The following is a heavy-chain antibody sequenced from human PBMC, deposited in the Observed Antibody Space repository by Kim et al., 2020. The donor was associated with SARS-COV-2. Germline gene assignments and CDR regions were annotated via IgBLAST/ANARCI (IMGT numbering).Heavy chain of an antibody. J-gene: IGHJ4*02. CDR1: GYTFTRYW. V-gene: IGHV1-46*01. CDR2: INPSVDTP. Sequence: ASVKVSCKAYGYTFTRYWIHWVRQAPGQGLEWMGMINPSVDTPRYAQNFQGRVTTTSDTSTSTVYMELSSLRSEDTAVYYCARAWDQNFDYWGQGTLVTVSS. D-gene: IGHD1-26*01. CDR3: ARAWDQNFDY.